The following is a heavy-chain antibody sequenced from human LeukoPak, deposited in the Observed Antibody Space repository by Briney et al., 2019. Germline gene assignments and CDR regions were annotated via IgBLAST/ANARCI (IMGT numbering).Heavy chain of an antibody. CDR3: AKDMAPR. V-gene: IGHV3-9*01. J-gene: IGHJ4*02. Sequence: PGRSLRLSCAASGFTFDDYAMHWVRQAPGKGLEWVSGISWNSGSIGHADSVKGRFTISRDNAKNSLYLQMNSLRAEDTALYYCAKDMAPRWGQGTLVTVSS. CDR1: GFTFDDYA. CDR2: ISWNSGSI.